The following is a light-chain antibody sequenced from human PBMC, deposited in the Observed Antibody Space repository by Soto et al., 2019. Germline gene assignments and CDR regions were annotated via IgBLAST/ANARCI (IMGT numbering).Light chain of an antibody. J-gene: IGLJ3*02. CDR1: SSDVGAYDY. V-gene: IGLV2-11*01. Sequence: QSVLTQPRSVSGSPGQSVTLSCTGASSDVGAYDYVSWHQQHPGKAPKLIIFYVSKRPSGVPDRFSGSRSGNTASLTISGLQAEDEADYYCCSYAGTYSWVFGGGTKLTVL. CDR2: YVS. CDR3: CSYAGTYSWV.